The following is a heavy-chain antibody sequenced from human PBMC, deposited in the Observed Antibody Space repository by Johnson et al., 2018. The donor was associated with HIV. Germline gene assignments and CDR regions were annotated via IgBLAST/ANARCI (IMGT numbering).Heavy chain of an antibody. V-gene: IGHV3-7*02. CDR1: RFTFSSYW. CDR3: AKGQSSGYPKDAFDI. J-gene: IGHJ3*02. Sequence: VQLVESGGGLVQPGGSLRLSCAASRFTFSSYWMTWVRQAPGKGLEWVANIKQDGTEMYYVDSVKGRFTISRDNSKNTLYLQMNSLRAEDTAVYYCAKGQSSGYPKDAFDIWGQGTMVIVSS. D-gene: IGHD3-22*01. CDR2: IKQDGTEM.